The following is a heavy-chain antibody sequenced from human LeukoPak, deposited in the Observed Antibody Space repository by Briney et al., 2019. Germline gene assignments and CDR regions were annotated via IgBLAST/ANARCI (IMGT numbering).Heavy chain of an antibody. J-gene: IGHJ5*02. CDR1: GGTFSSSA. D-gene: IGHD4-11*01. CDR3: ARDPRNYRGRWFDP. V-gene: IGHV1-69*01. CDR2: IIPIFGTA. Sequence: SVKLSCKASGGTFSSSAISWVRQAPGQGLEWMGGIIPIFGTANYAQKFQGRVTITADESTSTAYMELSGLRSEDTAVYYRARDPRNYRGRWFDPWGQGTLVTVSS.